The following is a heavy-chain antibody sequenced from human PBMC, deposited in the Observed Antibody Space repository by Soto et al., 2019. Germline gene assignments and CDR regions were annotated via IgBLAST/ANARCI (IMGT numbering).Heavy chain of an antibody. Sequence: EVQLVESGGGLVQPGGSLSLSCVASGFNFGVYSMNWVRRAPGKGLEWVSYISRESTTIYYEDSVKGRFTISIDNARNSLYLQMNSLRDEDTAVYFCARDGGSDAPHDYWGQGTLVTVSS. CDR3: ARDGGSDAPHDY. V-gene: IGHV3-48*02. D-gene: IGHD1-26*01. CDR1: GFNFGVYS. J-gene: IGHJ4*02. CDR2: ISRESTTI.